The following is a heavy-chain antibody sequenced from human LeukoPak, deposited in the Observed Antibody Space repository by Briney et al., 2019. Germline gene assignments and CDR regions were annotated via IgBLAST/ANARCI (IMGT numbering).Heavy chain of an antibody. CDR1: GYTFTGYY. D-gene: IGHD3-22*01. CDR3: ARDHYSGDSSGYHLHWFDP. J-gene: IGHJ5*02. CDR2: INPNSVGT. V-gene: IGHV1-2*02. Sequence: ASVTVSCTASGYTFTGYYMHWVRQAPGQGLEWMGWINPNSVGTNYAQKFQGRVTMTRDTSISTAYMELSRLRSDDTAVYYCARDHYSGDSSGYHLHWFDPWGQGTLVTVSS.